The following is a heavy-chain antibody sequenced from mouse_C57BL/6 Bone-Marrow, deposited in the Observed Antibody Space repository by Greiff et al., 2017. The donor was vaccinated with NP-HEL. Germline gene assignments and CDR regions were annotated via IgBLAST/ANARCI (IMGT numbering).Heavy chain of an antibody. CDR2: IYPGDGDT. V-gene: IGHV1-82*01. D-gene: IGHD2-5*01. CDR3: ARRYSNYNYAMDY. CDR1: GYAFSSSW. J-gene: IGHJ4*01. Sequence: VQLQQSGPELVQPGASVKISCKASGYAFSSSWMNWVKQRPGKGLEWIGRIYPGDGDTNYNGKFKGKATLTADKSSSTAYMQLSSLTSEDSAVYFCARRYSNYNYAMDYWGQGTSVTVSS.